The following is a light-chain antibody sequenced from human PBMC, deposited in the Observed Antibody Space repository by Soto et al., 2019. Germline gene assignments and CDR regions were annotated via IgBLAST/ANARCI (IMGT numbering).Light chain of an antibody. J-gene: IGKJ1*01. CDR1: QSFNSNY. Sequence: ENVLTQSPGTLSFSPGNRTTLSCRASQSFNSNYLAWYQQKPGQAPRLLIYGTSSRATGIPDRFSGSGSGTDFTLTISRLEPEDFAVYYCQHYASSPRAFGQGTKVDIK. V-gene: IGKV3-20*01. CDR3: QHYASSPRA. CDR2: GTS.